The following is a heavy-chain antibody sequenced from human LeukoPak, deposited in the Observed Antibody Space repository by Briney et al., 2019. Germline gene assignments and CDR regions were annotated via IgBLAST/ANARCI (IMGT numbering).Heavy chain of an antibody. D-gene: IGHD3-22*01. V-gene: IGHV3-11*01. Sequence: PGGSLRLSCAASGFTFSDYYMTWIRQAPGKGLEWVSYISSSGSIIYYADSVKGRFTISRDNAKNSLYLQMNTLRAEDTAVYYCAKVALGLEYYDSMWEDWYFDLWGRGTLVTVSS. CDR3: AKVALGLEYYDSMWEDWYFDL. J-gene: IGHJ2*01. CDR1: GFTFSDYY. CDR2: ISSSGSII.